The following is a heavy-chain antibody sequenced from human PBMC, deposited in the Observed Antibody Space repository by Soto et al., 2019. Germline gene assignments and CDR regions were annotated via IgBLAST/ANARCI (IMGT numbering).Heavy chain of an antibody. D-gene: IGHD3-16*01. J-gene: IGHJ5*02. Sequence: EVEFLESGGDVARPGGSLRLSCAASGFTFSSYAMGWVRQAPGKGLEWVAGVSRAGTYTFYADSVRGRFSISRDNSRDTVDLYMNALRGDDTAVYFCVKYTVTEDLGESWGQGTLVSVSS. CDR1: GFTFSSYA. CDR2: VSRAGTYT. V-gene: IGHV3-23*01. CDR3: VKYTVTEDLGES.